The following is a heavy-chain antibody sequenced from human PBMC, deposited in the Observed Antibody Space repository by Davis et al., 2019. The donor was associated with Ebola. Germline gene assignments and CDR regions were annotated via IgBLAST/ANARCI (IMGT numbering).Heavy chain of an antibody. Sequence: SVKVSCKASGGTFSSYAISWVRQAPGQGLEWMGGIIPIFGTANYAQKFQGRVTITADESTSTAYMELSSLRSEDTAVYYCARKGGYYYGMDVWGQGTTVTVSS. D-gene: IGHD2-15*01. CDR3: ARKGGYYYGMDV. V-gene: IGHV1-69*13. J-gene: IGHJ6*02. CDR2: IIPIFGTA. CDR1: GGTFSSYA.